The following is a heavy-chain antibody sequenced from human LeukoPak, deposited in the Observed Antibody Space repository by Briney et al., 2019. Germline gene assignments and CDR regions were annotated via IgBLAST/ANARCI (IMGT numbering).Heavy chain of an antibody. D-gene: IGHD4-17*01. CDR2: INHSGST. CDR1: GGSFSGYY. CDR3: ARHLYGDRPFDY. Sequence: SETLSLTCAVYGGSFSGYYWSWIRQPPGKGLEWIGEINHSGSTNYNPSLKSRVTISVDTSKNQFSLKLSSVTAADTAVYYCARHLYGDRPFDYWGQGTLATVSS. J-gene: IGHJ4*02. V-gene: IGHV4-34*01.